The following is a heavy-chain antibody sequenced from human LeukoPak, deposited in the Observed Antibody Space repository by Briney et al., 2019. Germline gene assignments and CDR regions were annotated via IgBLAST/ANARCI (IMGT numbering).Heavy chain of an antibody. J-gene: IGHJ4*02. Sequence: PGGSLRLSCAASGLTFSSYGMHWVRPAPGKGPEWVAVTWYDGSNKSYADSVKGRFTISRDNSKNTLYLQMNSLRAEDTAVYYCAKRGVVIRVILVGFHKEAYYFDSWGQGALVTVSA. V-gene: IGHV3-33*06. CDR2: TWYDGSNK. D-gene: IGHD3-22*01. CDR3: AKRGVVIRVILVGFHKEAYYFDS. CDR1: GLTFSSYG.